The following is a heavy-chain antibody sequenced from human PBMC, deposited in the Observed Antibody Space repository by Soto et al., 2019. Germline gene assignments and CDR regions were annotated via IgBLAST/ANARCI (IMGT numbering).Heavy chain of an antibody. Sequence: EVQLLESGGGLVQPGGSLRLSCAASGFTFSNYAMSWVRQAPGKGLEWVSAISSSGDSPYYADSVKGRFTVSRDNSRNTLYLQMNSPRVEDTAIYYCARNTIPHPHCWGQGTLVTVSS. CDR1: GFTFSNYA. CDR3: ARNTIPHPHC. J-gene: IGHJ4*02. D-gene: IGHD1-1*01. V-gene: IGHV3-23*01. CDR2: ISSSGDSP.